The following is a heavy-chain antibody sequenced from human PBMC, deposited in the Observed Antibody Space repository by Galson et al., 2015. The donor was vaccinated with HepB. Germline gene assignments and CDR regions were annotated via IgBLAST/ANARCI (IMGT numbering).Heavy chain of an antibody. Sequence: SVKVSCKASGYTFTGYYMHWVRQAPGQGLEWMGWINPNSGGTNYAQKFQGRVTMTRDTSISTAYIELSRLRSDATAVYYCARDKVVATPDLDCWGHGTLVTVSS. CDR1: GYTFTGYY. D-gene: IGHD2-15*01. V-gene: IGHV1-2*02. CDR2: INPNSGGT. J-gene: IGHJ4*01. CDR3: ARDKVVATPDLDC.